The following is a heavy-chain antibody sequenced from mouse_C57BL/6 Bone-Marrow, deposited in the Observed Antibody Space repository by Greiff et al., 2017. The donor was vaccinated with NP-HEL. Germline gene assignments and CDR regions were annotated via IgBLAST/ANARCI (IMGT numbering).Heavy chain of an antibody. Sequence: QVTLQVSGPGILQSSPTLSLTCSFSGFSLSTSGMGVSWIRQPSGKGLEWLAHTYWDDDKRNNPFLKSRPPISKDTSRTHVFLMINRVDTAATATYSSAGDGSERGFGDWGQGATLT. CDR1: GFSLSTSGMG. CDR2: TYWDDDK. V-gene: IGHV8-12*01. D-gene: IGHD1-1*01. J-gene: IGHJ2*01. CDR3: AGDGSERGFGD.